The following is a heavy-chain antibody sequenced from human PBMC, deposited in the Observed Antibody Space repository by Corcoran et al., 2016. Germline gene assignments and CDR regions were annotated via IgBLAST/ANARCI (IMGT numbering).Heavy chain of an antibody. CDR1: GFTVSNNY. D-gene: IGHD6-6*01. Sequence: ASGFTVSNNYMSWVRQAPGKGLEWDSVIYMAGATYYADSVKGRFTIFRDSSKNTLYLYMNSLRAEDTAVYYCATDGGRWGSSLNYWGQG. V-gene: IGHV3-66*02. J-gene: IGHJ4*02. CDR3: ATDGGRWGSSLNY. CDR2: IYMAGAT.